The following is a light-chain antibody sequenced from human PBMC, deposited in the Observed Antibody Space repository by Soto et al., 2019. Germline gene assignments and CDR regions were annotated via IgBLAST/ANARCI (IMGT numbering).Light chain of an antibody. V-gene: IGKV1-9*01. CDR2: GAS. CDR1: QGIPSY. Sequence: QLTQSPSSLSASVGDRVTITCRASQGIPSYFAWYQQKPGKAPKLLIYGASTLRSGVPSRFSGSASGTDFTLTISSLQPEDFATYFCLQHNNYPPTFGQGTKVDIK. J-gene: IGKJ1*01. CDR3: LQHNNYPPT.